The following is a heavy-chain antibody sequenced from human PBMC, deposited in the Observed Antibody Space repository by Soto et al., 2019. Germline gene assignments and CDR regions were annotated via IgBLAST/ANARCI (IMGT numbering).Heavy chain of an antibody. J-gene: IGHJ6*02. Sequence: GASVKVSCKASGYTFTSYAMHWVRQAPGQRLEWMGWINARNGNTKYSQKFQGRVTITRDTSASTAYMELSSLRSEDTAVYYCAREGRVAAAGTISYYYGMDVWGQGTTVTVSS. CDR3: AREGRVAAAGTISYYYGMDV. V-gene: IGHV1-3*01. D-gene: IGHD6-13*01. CDR1: GYTFTSYA. CDR2: INARNGNT.